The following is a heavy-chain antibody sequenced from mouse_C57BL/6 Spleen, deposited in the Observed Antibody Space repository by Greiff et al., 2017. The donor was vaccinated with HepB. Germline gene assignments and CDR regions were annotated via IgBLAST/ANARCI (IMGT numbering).Heavy chain of an antibody. CDR3: AREDQGFAY. Sequence: VQLQQSGPELVKPGASVKISCKASGYAFSSSWMNWVKQRPGKGLEWIGRIYPGDGDTNYNGKFKGKATLTADKSSSTAYMQLSSLTSEDSAVYFCAREDQGFAYWGQGTLVTVSA. CDR2: IYPGDGDT. CDR1: GYAFSSSW. V-gene: IGHV1-82*01. J-gene: IGHJ3*01.